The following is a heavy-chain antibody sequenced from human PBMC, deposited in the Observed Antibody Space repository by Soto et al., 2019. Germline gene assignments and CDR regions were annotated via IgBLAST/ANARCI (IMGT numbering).Heavy chain of an antibody. CDR1: GFTFSDYG. CDR3: AKDLLHNTVTTCGS. CDR2: ISYDGNNK. D-gene: IGHD4-17*01. Sequence: QVQLVESGGGVVQPGRSLRLSCAASGFTFSDYGMHWVRQAPGKGLEWVSVISYDGNNKYYADSVMGRFTISRDNFKSPMYLQMSRLRTVDTAVYFCAKDLLHNTVTTCGSWGQGTLVTVSS. V-gene: IGHV3-30*18. J-gene: IGHJ5*02.